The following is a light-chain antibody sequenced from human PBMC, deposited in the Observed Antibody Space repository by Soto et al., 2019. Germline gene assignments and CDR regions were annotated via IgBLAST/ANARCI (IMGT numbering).Light chain of an antibody. J-gene: IGLJ3*02. CDR3: FLSYGGPRV. Sequence: QTVVTQEPSLTVSPGGTVTLTCASSAGAVTSGHYPYWFQQQPGQAPRTLIFDTSYKHSLTPARFSGSLLGGKAALTLSGARPEDDAVYYCFLSYGGPRVFGGGTKLTVL. CDR2: DTS. CDR1: AGAVTSGHY. V-gene: IGLV7-46*01.